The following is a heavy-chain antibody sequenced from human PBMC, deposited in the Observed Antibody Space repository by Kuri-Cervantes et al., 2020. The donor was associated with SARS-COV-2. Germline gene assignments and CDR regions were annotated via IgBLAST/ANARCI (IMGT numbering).Heavy chain of an antibody. CDR2: ISYDGSNK. Sequence: GGSLRLSCAASGFTFSSYGMHRVRQAPGKGLEWVAVISYDGSNKYYADSVKGRFTISRDNPKNTLYLQMNSLRAEGTAVYYCAKDHVQTASGPHGYWGQGTLVTVSS. CDR3: AKDHVQTASGPHGY. CDR1: GFTFSSYG. J-gene: IGHJ4*02. D-gene: IGHD2-21*02. V-gene: IGHV3-30*18.